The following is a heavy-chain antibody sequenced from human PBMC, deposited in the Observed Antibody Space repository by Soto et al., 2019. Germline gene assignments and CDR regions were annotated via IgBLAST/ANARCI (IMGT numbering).Heavy chain of an antibody. D-gene: IGHD3-3*01. V-gene: IGHV3-23*01. CDR1: GFTFSSYA. CDR2: ISGSGGST. CDR3: AKDTGTPYYDFWSGYYKWFDP. J-gene: IGHJ5*02. Sequence: LRLSCAASGFTFSSYAMSWVRQAPGKGLEWVSAISGSGGSTYYADSVKGRFTISRDNSKNTLYLQMNSLRAEDTAVYYCAKDTGTPYYDFWSGYYKWFDPWGQGTLVTVSS.